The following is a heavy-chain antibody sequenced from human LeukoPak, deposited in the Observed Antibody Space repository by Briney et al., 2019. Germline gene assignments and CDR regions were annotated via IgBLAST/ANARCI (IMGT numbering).Heavy chain of an antibody. D-gene: IGHD2-2*02. CDR3: ARISLGYCSSTSCYSPYYYMDV. Sequence: SQTLSLTCTVSGGSISSGDYYWSWIRQPPGKGLEWIGYIYYSGSTYYNPSLKSRVTISVDTSKNQFSLKLSSVAAADTAVYYCARISLGYCSSTSCYSPYYYMDVWGKGTTVTVSS. V-gene: IGHV4-30-4*08. J-gene: IGHJ6*03. CDR1: GGSISSGDYY. CDR2: IYYSGST.